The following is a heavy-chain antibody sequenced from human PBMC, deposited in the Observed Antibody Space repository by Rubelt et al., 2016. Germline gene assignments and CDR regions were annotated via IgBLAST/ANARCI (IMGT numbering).Heavy chain of an antibody. D-gene: IGHD7-27*01. V-gene: IGHV4-34*01. Sequence: QVQLQQWGAGLLKPSETLSLTCAVYGGSFSGYYWSWIRQPPGKGLEWIGEINHSGSTNYNPSLKSRVTISVDTSKNQFSLKLSSVTAADTAVYYCARGSTRFLGRDYWGQGTLVTVSS. CDR3: ARGSTRFLGRDY. CDR1: GGSFSGYY. CDR2: INHSGST. J-gene: IGHJ4*02.